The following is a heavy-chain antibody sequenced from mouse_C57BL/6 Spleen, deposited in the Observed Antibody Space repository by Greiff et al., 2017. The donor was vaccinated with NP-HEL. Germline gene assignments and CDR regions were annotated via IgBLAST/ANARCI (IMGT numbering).Heavy chain of an antibody. CDR2: IYPRSGNT. J-gene: IGHJ1*03. V-gene: IGHV1-81*01. D-gene: IGHD1-1*01. CDR3: ARRYYGSSPHYYFDV. Sequence: VKLVESGAELARPGASVKLSCKASGYTFTSSGISWVKQRTGKGLEWIGEIYPRSGNTYYNEKFKGKATLTEDKASSTAYMELRSLTSEDSAVYFCARRYYGSSPHYYFDVWGTGTTVTVSS. CDR1: GYTFTSSG.